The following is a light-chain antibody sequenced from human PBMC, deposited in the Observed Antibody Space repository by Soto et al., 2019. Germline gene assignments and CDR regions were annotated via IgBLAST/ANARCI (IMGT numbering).Light chain of an antibody. Sequence: DVQMTQSPSSLSAFVGDRVTITCRASQGIAPYLAWFQQKPGKVPKLLIYATSTMQSVVASRFSGSGAGPDVTLTINSQQPEDVGTYYCQKNNSAPLTFGGGTKVEIK. CDR1: QGIAPY. CDR2: ATS. J-gene: IGKJ4*01. V-gene: IGKV1-27*01. CDR3: QKNNSAPLT.